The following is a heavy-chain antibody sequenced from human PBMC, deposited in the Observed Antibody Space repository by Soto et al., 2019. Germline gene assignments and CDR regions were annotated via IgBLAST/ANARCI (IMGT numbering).Heavy chain of an antibody. J-gene: IGHJ4*02. CDR1: GFIFSSYS. D-gene: IGHD3-10*01. CDR3: ARVSGTLERYSDLDY. CDR2: ISPRSDYI. V-gene: IGHV3-21*06. Sequence: EVQLVESGGGLVKPGGSLRLSCAASGFIFSSYSMNWDRQAPGKGLEWVSSISPRSDYIYFADSMRGRFTISRDNAQNSLYLHMNNLRAEDTAVYHCARVSGTLERYSDLDYWGQGTLVTVSS.